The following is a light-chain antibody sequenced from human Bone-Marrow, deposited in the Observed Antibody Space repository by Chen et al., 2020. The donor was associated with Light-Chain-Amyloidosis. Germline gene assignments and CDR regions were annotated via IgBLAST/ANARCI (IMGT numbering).Light chain of an antibody. J-gene: IGLJ3*02. Sequence: SYLLTQPSSVSVASGQTATITCGGNNIGSTSVHWYQQKLGQAPLLVVYDDSDRPSGIPERFSGSNSGNTATLTISRVEAGDEADYYCQVWDRSSDRPVFGGGTKLTVL. V-gene: IGLV3-21*02. CDR1: NIGSTS. CDR2: DDS. CDR3: QVWDRSSDRPV.